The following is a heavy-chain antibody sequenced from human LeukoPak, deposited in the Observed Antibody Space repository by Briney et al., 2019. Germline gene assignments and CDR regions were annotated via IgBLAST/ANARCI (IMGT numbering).Heavy chain of an antibody. V-gene: IGHV3-23*01. J-gene: IGHJ5*02. CDR3: AKSRVAVAAPRNWFDP. D-gene: IGHD6-19*01. Sequence: GGSLRLSCAASGFTLSGYFMSWVRQAPGKGLEWVSTISGSGLSTYYADSVKGRFTISRDNSNNTLYLQMNSLRVEDTAVYYCAKSRVAVAAPRNWFDPWGQGTLVTVSS. CDR2: ISGSGLST. CDR1: GFTLSGYF.